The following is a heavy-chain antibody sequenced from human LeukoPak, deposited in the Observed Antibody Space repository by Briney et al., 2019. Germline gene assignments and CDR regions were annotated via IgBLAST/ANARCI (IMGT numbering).Heavy chain of an antibody. CDR2: INPNSGGT. Sequence: ASVKVFCKASGYTFTSYGISWVRQAPGQGLEWMGWINPNSGGTNYAQKFQGRVTMTRDTSISTAYMELSRLRSDDTAVYYCAREYYDILTGYYWDYYYGMDVWGQGTTVTVSS. J-gene: IGHJ6*02. D-gene: IGHD3-9*01. CDR1: GYTFTSYG. V-gene: IGHV1-2*02. CDR3: AREYYDILTGYYWDYYYGMDV.